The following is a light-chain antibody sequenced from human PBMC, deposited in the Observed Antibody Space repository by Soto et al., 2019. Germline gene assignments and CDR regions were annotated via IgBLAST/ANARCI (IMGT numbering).Light chain of an antibody. J-gene: IGKJ4*01. V-gene: IGKV3-20*01. Sequence: EIVLTQSPGTLSLSPGERATLSCRASQSVSSSYLAWYQQKPGQAPMLLIYGASSRATGIPARFSGSGSWTDFNLTISRLEPEDFAVDYCQACDGSPRLTCGGGTKLEIK. CDR3: QACDGSPRLT. CDR1: QSVSSSY. CDR2: GAS.